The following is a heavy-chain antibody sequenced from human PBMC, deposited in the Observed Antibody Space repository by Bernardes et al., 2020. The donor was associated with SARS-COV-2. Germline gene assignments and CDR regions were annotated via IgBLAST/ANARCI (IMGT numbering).Heavy chain of an antibody. CDR2: INHSGST. J-gene: IGHJ5*02. Sequence: TLSLTCAVYGGSFSGYYWSWIRQPPGKGLEWIGEINHSGSTNYNPSLKSRVTISVDTSKNQFSLKLSSVTAADTAVYYCARGHHYYDSSGRKTGCWFDPWGQGTLVTVSS. D-gene: IGHD3-22*01. CDR1: GGSFSGYY. V-gene: IGHV4-34*01. CDR3: ARGHHYYDSSGRKTGCWFDP.